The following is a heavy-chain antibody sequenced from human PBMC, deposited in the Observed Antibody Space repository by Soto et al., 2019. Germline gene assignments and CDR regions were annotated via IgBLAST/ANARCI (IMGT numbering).Heavy chain of an antibody. Sequence: QVQLVESGGGVVQPGRSLRLSCAASGFTFSSYAMHWVRQAPGKGLEWVAVISYDGSNKYYADSVKGRFTISRDNTKITLYLQMNGLRAEDTAVYYCARLSRYWGQGTLVTVSS. CDR1: GFTFSSYA. CDR3: ARLSRY. CDR2: ISYDGSNK. J-gene: IGHJ4*02. V-gene: IGHV3-30-3*01.